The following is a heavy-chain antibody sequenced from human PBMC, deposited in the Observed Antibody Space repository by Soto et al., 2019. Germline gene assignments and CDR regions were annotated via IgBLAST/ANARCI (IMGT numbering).Heavy chain of an antibody. CDR2: IDPSDSYT. CDR1: GYSFTSYW. V-gene: IGHV5-10-1*01. Sequence: PGESLKISCKGSGYSFTSYWISWVRQMPGKGLEWMGRIDPSDSYTNYSPSFQGHVTISADKSISTAYLQWSSLKASDTAMYYCARHMITLGGVIVSGEFDPWGQGTLVTVSS. D-gene: IGHD3-16*02. CDR3: ARHMITLGGVIVSGEFDP. J-gene: IGHJ5*02.